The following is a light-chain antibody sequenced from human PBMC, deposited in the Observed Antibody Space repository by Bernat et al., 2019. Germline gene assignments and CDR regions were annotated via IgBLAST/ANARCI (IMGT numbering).Light chain of an antibody. CDR1: SSNIGAGFD. J-gene: IGLJ3*02. Sequence: QSVLTQSPSVAGAPGQRVTISCSGSSSNIGAGFDVHWYQQLPGTASKLLIYGNFNRPSGVPDRFSGSKSGTSASLAITGLQAEDEADYYCQSYDSGLTSSVFGGGTKLTVL. CDR2: GNF. CDR3: QSYDSGLTSSV. V-gene: IGLV1-40*01.